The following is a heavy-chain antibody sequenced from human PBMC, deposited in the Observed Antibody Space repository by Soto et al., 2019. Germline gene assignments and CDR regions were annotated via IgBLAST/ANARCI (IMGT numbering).Heavy chain of an antibody. CDR1: GFTVSSNY. J-gene: IGHJ6*03. Sequence: SLRLSCAASGFTVSSNYMTWVRQAPGKGLEWVSVIHSGGNTYYADSVKGRFTISSDNSKNTLYLQMNSLRAEDTAVYYCAREYCSGGSCDYFHYFMDVWGKGTTVTVSS. D-gene: IGHD2-15*01. V-gene: IGHV3-66*01. CDR3: AREYCSGGSCDYFHYFMDV. CDR2: IHSGGNT.